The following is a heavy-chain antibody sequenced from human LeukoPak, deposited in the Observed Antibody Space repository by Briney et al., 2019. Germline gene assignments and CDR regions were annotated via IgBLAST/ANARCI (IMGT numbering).Heavy chain of an antibody. Sequence: SGGSLRLSCEASGFTFSNSWMTWVRQTPGKGLEWVANIKTDGSEKYYVDSVKGRFTISRDNAKNSLYLQMNSLRAEDTAVYYCAKDPPGIAAAGLTDYWGQGTLVTVSS. J-gene: IGHJ4*02. V-gene: IGHV3-7*01. CDR1: GFTFSNSW. CDR2: IKTDGSEK. D-gene: IGHD6-13*01. CDR3: AKDPPGIAAAGLTDY.